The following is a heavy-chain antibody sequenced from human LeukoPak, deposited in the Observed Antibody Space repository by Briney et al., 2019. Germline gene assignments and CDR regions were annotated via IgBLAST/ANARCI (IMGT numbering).Heavy chain of an antibody. D-gene: IGHD3-22*01. CDR2: IYYSGST. CDR1: GGSISSSSYY. CDR3: ARARLGSGYYIYYFDY. V-gene: IGHV4-39*01. J-gene: IGHJ4*02. Sequence: SSETLSLTCTASGGSISSSSYYWAWIRQPPGKGLEWIGSIYYSGSTYYNPSLKSRVTISVDTSKNQFSLKLSSVTAADTAVYYCARARLGSGYYIYYFDYWGQGTLVTVSS.